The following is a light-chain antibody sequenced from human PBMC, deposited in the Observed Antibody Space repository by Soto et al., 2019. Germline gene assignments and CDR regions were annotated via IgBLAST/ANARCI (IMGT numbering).Light chain of an antibody. Sequence: QSALTQPASVSGSPGQSITIFCTGTSSDVGGYNYVSWFQQHPGKAPKLMIYDVRNRPSGISNRFSGSKSGNTASLTISGLQAEDEADYYCNSYTSSSTYVFGTGTKVTVL. CDR1: SSDVGGYNY. J-gene: IGLJ1*01. CDR3: NSYTSSSTYV. CDR2: DVR. V-gene: IGLV2-14*01.